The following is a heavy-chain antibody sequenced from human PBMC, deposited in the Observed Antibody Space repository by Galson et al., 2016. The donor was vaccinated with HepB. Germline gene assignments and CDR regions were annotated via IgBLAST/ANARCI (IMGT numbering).Heavy chain of an antibody. CDR1: GGSIRSSGYY. CDR2: IYYSGNI. CDR3: ARPRANGSGRNTDAFDI. J-gene: IGHJ3*02. D-gene: IGHD3-10*01. Sequence: SETLSLTCTVSGGSIRSSGYYWAWIRQPPGKGLEWIGSIYYSGNIDYNPSLKSRVSISVDTSTNQFSLRLNSVTAADTSVYYCARPRANGSGRNTDAFDIWGQGTKVTVSS. V-gene: IGHV4-39*01.